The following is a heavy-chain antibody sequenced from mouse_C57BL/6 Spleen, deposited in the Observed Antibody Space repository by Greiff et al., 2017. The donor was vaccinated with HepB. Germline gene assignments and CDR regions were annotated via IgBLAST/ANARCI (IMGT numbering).Heavy chain of an antibody. CDR2: IDPSDSYT. J-gene: IGHJ4*01. V-gene: IGHV1-69*01. Sequence: QVQLQQPGAELVMPGASVKLSCKASGYTFTSYWMHWVKQRPGQGLEWIGEIDPSDSYTNYNQKFKGKSTLTVDKSSSTAYMQLSSLTSEDSAVYYCARRRDGYPYAMDYWGQGTSVTVSS. D-gene: IGHD2-3*01. CDR3: ARRRDGYPYAMDY. CDR1: GYTFTSYW.